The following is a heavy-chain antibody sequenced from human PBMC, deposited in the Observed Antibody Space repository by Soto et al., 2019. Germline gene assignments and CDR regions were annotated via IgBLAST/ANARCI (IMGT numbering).Heavy chain of an antibody. Sequence: SVKVSCKASGGTFSSYSISWVRQAPGQGLEWMGGIIPIFGTANYAQKFQGRVTITADESTSTAYMELRSLRSEDTAVYYCARRDGYNLRSYDAFDIWGQGTMVTVSS. J-gene: IGHJ3*02. D-gene: IGHD5-12*01. CDR3: ARRDGYNLRSYDAFDI. V-gene: IGHV1-69*13. CDR2: IIPIFGTA. CDR1: GGTFSSYS.